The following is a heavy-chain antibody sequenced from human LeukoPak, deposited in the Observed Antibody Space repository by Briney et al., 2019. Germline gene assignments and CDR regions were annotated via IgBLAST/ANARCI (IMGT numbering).Heavy chain of an antibody. J-gene: IGHJ2*01. CDR3: ARDSEAAAGTWYFDL. CDR2: INPNSGGT. V-gene: IGHV1-2*02. CDR1: GYTFTGYY. D-gene: IGHD6-13*01. Sequence: ASVKVSCKASGYTFTGYYMHWVRQAPGQGLEWMGWINPNSGGTNYAQKFQGRVTMTRDTSISTAYMELSRLRSDDTAVYYCARDSEAAAGTWYFDLWGRGTLVTVSS.